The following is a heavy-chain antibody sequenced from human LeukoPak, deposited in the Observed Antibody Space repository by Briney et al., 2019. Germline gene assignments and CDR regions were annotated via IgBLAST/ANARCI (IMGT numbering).Heavy chain of an antibody. Sequence: GGSLRLSCAASGFTFSDYYMSWIRQAPGKGLEWVSYISSSGSTIYYADSVKGRSTISRDNAKNSLYLQMNSLRAEDTAVYYCARDLVGWFNWFDPWGQGTLVTVSS. D-gene: IGHD6-19*01. J-gene: IGHJ5*02. V-gene: IGHV3-11*01. CDR2: ISSSGSTI. CDR3: ARDLVGWFNWFDP. CDR1: GFTFSDYY.